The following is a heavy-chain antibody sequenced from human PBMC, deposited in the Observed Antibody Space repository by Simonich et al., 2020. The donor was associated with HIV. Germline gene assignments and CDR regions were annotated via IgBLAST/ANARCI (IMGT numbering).Heavy chain of an antibody. J-gene: IGHJ4*02. Sequence: QVQLQQWGAGLLKPSETLSLTCAVYGGSFSGYYWSWIRHPPGTGLEWIGENNHSGSTNNNPSLKSRVTISVDTSKNQFSLKLSSVTAADTAVYYCARRHPTTVTTPYFDYWGQGTLVTVSS. CDR1: GGSFSGYY. CDR3: ARRHPTTVTTPYFDY. V-gene: IGHV4-34*01. D-gene: IGHD4-17*01. CDR2: NNHSGST.